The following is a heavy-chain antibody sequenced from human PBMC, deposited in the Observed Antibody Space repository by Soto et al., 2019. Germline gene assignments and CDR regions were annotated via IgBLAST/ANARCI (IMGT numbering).Heavy chain of an antibody. J-gene: IGHJ6*02. CDR1: GGSISSSSYY. CDR3: ARPNAPLGVGYSYDMAV. CDR2: IYYSGYT. D-gene: IGHD1-26*01. Sequence: QLQLQESGPGLVKPSETLSLTCTVSGGSISSSSYYWGWIRQPPGKGLEWIGSIYYSGYTYYNPSLESPLTISSATSTDKSALKPRTVPSADTAVYYCARPNAPLGVGYSYDMAVWGQGTTVTVSS. V-gene: IGHV4-39*01.